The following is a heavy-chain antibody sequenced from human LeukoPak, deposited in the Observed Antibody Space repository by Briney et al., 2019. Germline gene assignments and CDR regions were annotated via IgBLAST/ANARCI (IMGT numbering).Heavy chain of an antibody. CDR3: AKEGGHGMIVRRIYYFDF. J-gene: IGHJ4*02. CDR1: GFTFSSYG. CDR2: ISYDGRNK. Sequence: GGSLRLSCAASGFTFSSYGIHWVRQAPGKGLEWVALISYDGRNKYYADSVKGRFSISRDNSMNTLYLQMNSLRAEDTAVYYCAKEGGHGMIVRRIYYFDFWGQGTRVTVSS. D-gene: IGHD3-22*01. V-gene: IGHV3-30*18.